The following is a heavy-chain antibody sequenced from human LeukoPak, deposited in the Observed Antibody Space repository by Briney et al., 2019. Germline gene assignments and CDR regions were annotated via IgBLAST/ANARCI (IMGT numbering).Heavy chain of an antibody. D-gene: IGHD7-27*01. CDR2: ITTSGGNT. CDR3: AKDGGLWVSAHWGDS. CDR1: GFTFSSYT. Sequence: GGSLRLSCAASGFTFSSYTMSWVRQAPGKGLEWVSTITTSGGNTYYADSVKGRFTVSRDNSENTLFLQMNSLRAEDTAVYYCAKDGGLWVSAHWGDSWGRGTLVTVSS. J-gene: IGHJ4*02. V-gene: IGHV3-23*01.